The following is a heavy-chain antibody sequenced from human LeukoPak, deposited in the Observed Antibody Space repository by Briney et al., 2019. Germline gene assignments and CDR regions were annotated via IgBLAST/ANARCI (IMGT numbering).Heavy chain of an antibody. J-gene: IGHJ4*02. Sequence: GGSLRLSCAASGFSFSSYGMHWVRQAPGKGLEWVAVIEYDGNKERYADSVKGRFTISRENSKNTLHLQMNSLRVEDTAIYYCATEWVGITQLDYWGQGTLVTVSS. CDR2: IEYDGNKE. CDR3: ATEWVGITQLDY. CDR1: GFSFSSYG. D-gene: IGHD1-26*01. V-gene: IGHV3-30*03.